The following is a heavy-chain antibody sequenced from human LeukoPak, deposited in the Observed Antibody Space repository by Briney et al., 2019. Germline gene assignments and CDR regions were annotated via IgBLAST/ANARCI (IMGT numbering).Heavy chain of an antibody. CDR3: AREGCSSTSCYFDP. D-gene: IGHD2-2*01. Sequence: SQTLSLTCTVSGVSISGGGYYWSWIRQHPGKGLEWIGYIYYSGSTYYNPSLKSRVTISIDPSKSQFSLKLSSLTAADTAVYYCAREGCSSTSCYFDPWGQGTLVTVSS. CDR2: IYYSGST. J-gene: IGHJ5*02. CDR1: GVSISGGGYY. V-gene: IGHV4-31*03.